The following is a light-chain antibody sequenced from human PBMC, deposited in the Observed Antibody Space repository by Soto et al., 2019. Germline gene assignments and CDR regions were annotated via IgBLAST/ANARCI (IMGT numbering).Light chain of an antibody. Sequence: EIVMTQSPATLSVSPGERATLSCMASQSVSGTLAWYQQKPGQAPRLRIYGASTRATGIPARFSGSGSGTEFSLTISSLQSEDFAVYYCQQYNNWPTITFGQGTRLEIK. CDR3: QQYNNWPTIT. J-gene: IGKJ5*01. CDR2: GAS. V-gene: IGKV3-15*01. CDR1: QSVSGT.